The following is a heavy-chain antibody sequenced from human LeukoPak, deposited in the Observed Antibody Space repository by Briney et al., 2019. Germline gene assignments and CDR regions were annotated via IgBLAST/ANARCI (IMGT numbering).Heavy chain of an antibody. V-gene: IGHV3-30*04. CDR1: GFTFSSYA. Sequence: PGGSLRLSCAASGFTFSSYAMHWVRQAPGKGLDWVALISYDGSNEYYADSVKGRCTISRDNSKNTLYLQMNSLRAEDTAVYYCARDLSSGPYYYAMDVWGQGTTVTVS. J-gene: IGHJ6*02. CDR2: ISYDGSNE. CDR3: ARDLSSGPYYYAMDV. D-gene: IGHD6-19*01.